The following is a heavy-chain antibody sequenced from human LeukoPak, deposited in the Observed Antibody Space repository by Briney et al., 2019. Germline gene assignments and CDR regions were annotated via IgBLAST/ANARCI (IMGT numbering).Heavy chain of an antibody. V-gene: IGHV3-30*18. CDR2: ISYDGSNK. CDR3: AKEAETYYYGSGSPGVDY. Sequence: GGSLRLSCAASGFTFSSYSMNWVRQAPGKGLEWVAVISYDGSNKYYADSVKGRFTISRDNSKNTLYLQMNSLRAEDTAVYYCAKEAETYYYGSGSPGVDYWGQGTLVTVSS. D-gene: IGHD3-10*01. J-gene: IGHJ4*02. CDR1: GFTFSSYS.